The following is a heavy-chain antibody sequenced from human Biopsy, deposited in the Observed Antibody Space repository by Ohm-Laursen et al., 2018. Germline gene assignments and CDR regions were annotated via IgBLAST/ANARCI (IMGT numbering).Heavy chain of an antibody. CDR2: FNPGGGTA. Sequence: ASVKVSCKASGYTFVNYYMHWVRQAPGQGLEWMGIFNPGGGTANYAQNFQRRVVMTRNMSTNTAYMELSSLTSDDTAVYYCAGDRGISTLEPPRPFGMDVWGQGTTVTVSS. CDR1: GYTFVNYY. J-gene: IGHJ6*02. CDR3: AGDRGISTLEPPRPFGMDV. V-gene: IGHV1-46*01. D-gene: IGHD1-14*01.